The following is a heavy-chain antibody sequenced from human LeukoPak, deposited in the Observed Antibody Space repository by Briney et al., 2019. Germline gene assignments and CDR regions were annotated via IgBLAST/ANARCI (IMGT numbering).Heavy chain of an antibody. CDR1: GFTFSNYG. V-gene: IGHV3-30*02. J-gene: IGHJ4*02. CDR3: AKDRGRGYCSGGSCLLID. Sequence: PGGSLRLSCAASGFTFSNYGMHWVRHAPGKGLELVAFIRHDGSEEFYPDSVRGRFTISRDNSKNTVYLQMNSLRAEDTALYYCAKDRGRGYCSGGSCLLIDWGQGTLVTVSS. D-gene: IGHD2-15*01. CDR2: IRHDGSEE.